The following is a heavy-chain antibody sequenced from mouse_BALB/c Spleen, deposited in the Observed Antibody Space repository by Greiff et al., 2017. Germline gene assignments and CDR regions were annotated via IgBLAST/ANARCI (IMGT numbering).Heavy chain of an antibody. CDR2: ISYSGST. CDR1: GYSITSDYA. D-gene: IGHD1-1*02. V-gene: IGHV3-2*02. CDR3: ARGSPYFAY. J-gene: IGHJ2*01. Sequence: EVKLQESGPGLVKPSQSLSLTCTVTGYSITSDYAWNWIRQFPGNKLEWMGYISYSGSTNYNPSLKSRISITRDTSKNQFFLQLNSVTTEDTATYYWARGSPYFAYWGQGTTLTVSS.